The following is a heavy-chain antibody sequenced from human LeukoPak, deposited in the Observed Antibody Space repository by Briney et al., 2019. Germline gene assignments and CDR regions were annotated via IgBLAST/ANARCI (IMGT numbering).Heavy chain of an antibody. D-gene: IGHD2-21*02. CDR3: AYCGGDCYPDAFDI. CDR2: IYYSGST. CDR1: GYSISSSNW. V-gene: IGHV4-28*01. J-gene: IGHJ3*02. Sequence: SDTLSLTCAVSGYSISSSNWWGWIRQPPGKGLEWIGYIYYSGSTYYNPSLKSRVTISVDTSKNQFSLKLSSVTAADTAVYYCAYCGGDCYPDAFDIWGQGTMVTVSS.